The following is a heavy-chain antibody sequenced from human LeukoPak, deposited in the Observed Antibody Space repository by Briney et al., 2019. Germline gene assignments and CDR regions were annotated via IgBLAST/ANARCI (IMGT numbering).Heavy chain of an antibody. CDR2: ISYDGSNK. CDR3: ARYRENYYYDLDV. CDR1: GFTFSSYG. Sequence: GRSLRLSCAASGFTFSSYGMHWVRQAPGKGLEWVAVISYDGSNKYYADSVKGRFTISRDNAKNSLYLQMNSLGVEDTAIYYCARYRENYYYDLDVWGQGTTVTVSS. J-gene: IGHJ6*02. V-gene: IGHV3-30*03.